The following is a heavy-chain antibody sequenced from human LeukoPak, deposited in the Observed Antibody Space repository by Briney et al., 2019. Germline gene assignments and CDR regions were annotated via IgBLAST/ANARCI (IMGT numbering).Heavy chain of an antibody. D-gene: IGHD2-2*01. CDR2: INHSGST. Sequence: PSETLSLTCAVYGGSFSGYYWSWIRQPPGKGLEWIGEINHSGSTNYNPSLKSRVTISVDTSKNQFSLKLSSVTAADTAVYYCARRLAMKGHWSYWGQGTLVTVSS. V-gene: IGHV4-34*01. CDR3: ARRLAMKGHWSY. J-gene: IGHJ4*02. CDR1: GGSFSGYY.